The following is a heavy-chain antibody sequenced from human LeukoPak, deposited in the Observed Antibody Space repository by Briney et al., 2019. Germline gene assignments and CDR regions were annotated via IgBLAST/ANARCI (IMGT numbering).Heavy chain of an antibody. V-gene: IGHV3-74*01. Sequence: PGGSLRLSCAASGFTFSRHWMHWVRQGPGKGLEWVSRIKSDGSETQYAGSVKGRFTISRDNAHNTLYLQMTSLRPEDTAVYYCARVISYFDLWGQGALVTASS. CDR2: IKSDGSET. D-gene: IGHD3/OR15-3a*01. CDR1: GFTFSRHW. CDR3: ARVISYFDL. J-gene: IGHJ4*02.